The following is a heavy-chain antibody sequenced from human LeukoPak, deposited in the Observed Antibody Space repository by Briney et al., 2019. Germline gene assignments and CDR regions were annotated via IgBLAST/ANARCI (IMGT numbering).Heavy chain of an antibody. Sequence: SETLSLTCTVSGDPISSYYWSWIRQPPGKGLEWIGYLYYSGSTNYNPSLKSRLTISGDTSKNQFSLKLSSVTAADTAVYYCASGGRGSLDYWGQGTLVTVSS. J-gene: IGHJ4*02. CDR1: GDPISSYY. CDR3: ASGGRGSLDY. CDR2: LYYSGST. V-gene: IGHV4-59*01. D-gene: IGHD1-26*01.